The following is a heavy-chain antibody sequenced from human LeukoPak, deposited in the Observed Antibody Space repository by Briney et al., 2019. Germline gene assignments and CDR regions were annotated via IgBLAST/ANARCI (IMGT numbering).Heavy chain of an antibody. CDR1: GFIFNNYA. CDR2: ISWNSGSI. V-gene: IGHV3-9*01. Sequence: GGSLRLSCAGSGFIFNNYAMHWVRHPPGKGLEWVSGISWNSGSIDYADSVKGRFTISRDNAKNSLYLQMNSLRLEDTAFYYCAKDNRRHYTSGPNPDSLHWGQGALVTVSS. J-gene: IGHJ4*02. CDR3: AKDNRRHYTSGPNPDSLH. D-gene: IGHD6-19*01.